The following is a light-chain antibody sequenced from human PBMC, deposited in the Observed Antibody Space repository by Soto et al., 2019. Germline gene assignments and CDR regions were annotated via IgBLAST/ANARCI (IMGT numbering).Light chain of an antibody. J-gene: IGLJ3*02. Sequence: QSALTQPPSASGSPGQSVTISCTGTSSDVGAYKYVSWYQQYPGKAPKLMIYEVTKRPSGVPDRFSGSKSGNTASLTVSGLQAEDEADYYCTSYVGNDTWVFGRGTKVTVL. V-gene: IGLV2-8*01. CDR3: TSYVGNDTWV. CDR2: EVT. CDR1: SSDVGAYKY.